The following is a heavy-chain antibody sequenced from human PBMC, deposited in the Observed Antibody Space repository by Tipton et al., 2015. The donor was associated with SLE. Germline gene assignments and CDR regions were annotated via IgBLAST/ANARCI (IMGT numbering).Heavy chain of an antibody. CDR3: ASGGYSSVTDY. D-gene: IGHD6-19*01. V-gene: IGHV4-61*01. CDR2: IYSSGST. Sequence: TLSLTCTVSGGSVSSGSYYWSWIRQPPGKGLEWIGYIYSSGSTKYNPSLKSRVTISADTSKNQFSLKLSSVTAADTAVYYCASGGYSSVTDYWGQGNLVTVSS. J-gene: IGHJ4*02. CDR1: GGSVSSGSYY.